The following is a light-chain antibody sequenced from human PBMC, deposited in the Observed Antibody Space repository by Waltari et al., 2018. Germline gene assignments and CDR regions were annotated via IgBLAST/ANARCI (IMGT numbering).Light chain of an antibody. V-gene: IGKV3-20*01. CDR2: DAS. CDR3: QRYGTLPAT. J-gene: IGKJ1*01. CDR1: QSVSRALRT. Sequence: EIVLTQSPGTLSLSPGERATLSCRASQSVSRALRTLAWYQQKPGQAPRLLIYDASTRATGIPDRFSGSESGTDFTLTISRLEPDDFAVYYCQRYGTLPATFGQGTKVEIK.